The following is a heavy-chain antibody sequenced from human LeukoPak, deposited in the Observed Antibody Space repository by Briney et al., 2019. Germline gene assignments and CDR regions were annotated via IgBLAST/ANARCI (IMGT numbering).Heavy chain of an antibody. J-gene: IGHJ6*02. CDR2: IYYSGST. V-gene: IGHV4-39*01. CDR3: ATLGGVIVIEAYYYGMDV. Sequence: PSETLSLTCTVSGGSISSSSYYWGWIRQPPGKGLEWIGSIYYSGSTYYNPSLKSRVTISVDTSKNQFSLKLSSVTAADTAVYYCATLGGVIVIEAYYYGMDVWGQGTTVTVSS. CDR1: GGSISSSSYY. D-gene: IGHD3-16*02.